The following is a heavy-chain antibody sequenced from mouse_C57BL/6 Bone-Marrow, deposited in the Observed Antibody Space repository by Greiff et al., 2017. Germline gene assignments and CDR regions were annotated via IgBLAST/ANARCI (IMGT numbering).Heavy chain of an antibody. J-gene: IGHJ3*01. V-gene: IGHV1-62-2*01. Sequence: VQLVESGAELVKPGASVKLSCKASGYTFTEYTIHWVKQRSGQGLEWIGWFYPGSGSIKYNEKFKDKATLTADKSSSTAYMELSRLTSEDSAVYFCARHEDRYSSGWRFAYWGQGTLVTVSA. CDR3: ARHEDRYSSGWRFAY. D-gene: IGHD3-2*02. CDR2: FYPGSGSI. CDR1: GYTFTEYT.